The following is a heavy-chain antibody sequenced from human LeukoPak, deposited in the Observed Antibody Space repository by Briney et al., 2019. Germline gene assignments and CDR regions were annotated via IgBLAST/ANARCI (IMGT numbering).Heavy chain of an antibody. CDR3: ARRIVSVPAIQEGNWFDP. J-gene: IGHJ5*02. D-gene: IGHD2-21*02. V-gene: IGHV4-59*08. CDR2: IYYSGGT. CDR1: GGSITGYY. Sequence: PSETLSLTCPVSGGSITGYYWDLLRQPPGKGLEWIAYIYYSGGTHYNPSLESRVTISVDTSKSQFSLKLSSVTSADTAVYYCARRIVSVPAIQEGNWFDPWGQGTRVTVSS.